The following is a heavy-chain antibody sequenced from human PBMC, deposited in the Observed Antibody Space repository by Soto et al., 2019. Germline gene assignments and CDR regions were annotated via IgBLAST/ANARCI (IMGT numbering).Heavy chain of an antibody. Sequence: QVQLQQWGAGLLKPSETLSLTCAVYGGSFSGYYWSWIRQPPGKGLEWIGEINHSGSTNYNPSLKSRVTISVDTSKNQFSLKLSSVTAADTAVYYCARGSRLRYFDWLLGDAFDIWGQGTMVTVSS. CDR2: INHSGST. CDR3: ARGSRLRYFDWLLGDAFDI. J-gene: IGHJ3*02. D-gene: IGHD3-9*01. CDR1: GGSFSGYY. V-gene: IGHV4-34*01.